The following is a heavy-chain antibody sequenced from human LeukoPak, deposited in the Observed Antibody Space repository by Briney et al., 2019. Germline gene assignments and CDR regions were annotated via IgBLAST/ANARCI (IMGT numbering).Heavy chain of an antibody. Sequence: GGSLRLSCAASGFTFSSYGMHWVRQAPGKGLEWVAFIRYDGSNKYYADSVKGRFTTSRDNSKNTLYLQMNSLRAEDTAVYYCAKRMLDSSGYYDFWGQGTLVTVSS. CDR2: IRYDGSNK. V-gene: IGHV3-30*02. D-gene: IGHD3-22*01. J-gene: IGHJ4*02. CDR3: AKRMLDSSGYYDF. CDR1: GFTFSSYG.